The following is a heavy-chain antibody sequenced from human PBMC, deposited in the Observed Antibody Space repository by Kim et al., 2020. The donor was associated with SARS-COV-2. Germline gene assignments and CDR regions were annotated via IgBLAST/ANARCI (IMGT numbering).Heavy chain of an antibody. CDR3: ARGWGFGA. CDR2: AGDT. J-gene: IGHJ5*02. V-gene: IGHV3-13*01. Sequence: AGDTHYPGSVEGRFTISRDNAKSSWYLHMNSLRAGDTAVYYCARGWGFGAWGQGTLVTVSS. D-gene: IGHD3-10*01.